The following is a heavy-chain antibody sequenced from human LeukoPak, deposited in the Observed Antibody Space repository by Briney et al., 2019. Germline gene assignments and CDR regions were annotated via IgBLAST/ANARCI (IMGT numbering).Heavy chain of an antibody. V-gene: IGHV4-4*07. J-gene: IGHJ4*02. CDR1: GGSLSSYY. CDR2: IYTSGST. Sequence: SETLSLTCTVSGGSLSSYYWRWIRQPPAKGLAWIGRIYTSGSTNYNPSLKSRVTMSVDTSKNQFSLKLSSVTAADTAVYYCARGDGGNIYYWGEGTLVTVSS. D-gene: IGHD4-23*01. CDR3: ARGDGGNIYY.